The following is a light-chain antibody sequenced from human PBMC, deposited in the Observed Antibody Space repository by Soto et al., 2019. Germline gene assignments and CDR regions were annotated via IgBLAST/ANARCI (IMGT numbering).Light chain of an antibody. V-gene: IGLV2-14*03. J-gene: IGLJ1*01. CDR2: DVT. Sequence: QSALTQHASVSGSPGQSITISCIGTSSDVGAFNYVSWYQHHPGKAPKLIIYDVTDRPSGVSNRFSASKSGNTASLTISGLQAEDEADYYCSSYTTRNTEAFGTGTKVTVL. CDR3: SSYTTRNTEA. CDR1: SSDVGAFNY.